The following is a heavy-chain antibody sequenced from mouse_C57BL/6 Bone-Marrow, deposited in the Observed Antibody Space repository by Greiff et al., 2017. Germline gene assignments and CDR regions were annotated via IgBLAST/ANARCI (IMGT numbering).Heavy chain of an antibody. D-gene: IGHD2-14*01. CDR2: ISSGGSYT. J-gene: IGHJ1*03. V-gene: IGHV5-6*02. CDR3: ARHRDYDV. CDR1: GFTFSSYG. Sequence: DVKLVESGGDLVKPGGSLKLSCAASGFTFSSYGMSWVRQTPDKRLEWVATISSGGSYTYYPDSVKGRFTISRDNAKNTLYLQMISLKSEGTAMYYCARHRDYDVWCRGTAATVSS.